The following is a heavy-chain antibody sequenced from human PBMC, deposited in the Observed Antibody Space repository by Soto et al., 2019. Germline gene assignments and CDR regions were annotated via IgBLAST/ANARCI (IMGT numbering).Heavy chain of an antibody. CDR1: GGSISSSNW. V-gene: IGHV4-4*02. Sequence: QVQLQESGPGLVKPSGTLSLTCAVSGGSISSSNWWSWVRQPPGKGLEWIGEIYHSGSTNYNPSLKRRVTKSVVQSNNQFYLKLSSVTAADAAVYHCASVNYGDLPHYGMDGWGQGTTVTVSS. CDR2: IYHSGST. D-gene: IGHD4-17*01. J-gene: IGHJ6*02. CDR3: ASVNYGDLPHYGMDG.